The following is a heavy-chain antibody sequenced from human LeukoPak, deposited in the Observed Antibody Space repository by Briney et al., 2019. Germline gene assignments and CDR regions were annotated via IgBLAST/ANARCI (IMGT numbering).Heavy chain of an antibody. CDR3: ASGRSSGYYYGMDV. D-gene: IGHD3-10*01. Sequence: SVKVSCKASGGTFSSYTISWVRQAPGQGLEWMGGIIPILGIANYAQKFQGRVTITADKSTSTAYMELSSLRSEDTAVYYCASGRSSGYYYGMDVWGQGTTVTVSS. CDR2: IIPILGIA. CDR1: GGTFSSYT. J-gene: IGHJ6*02. V-gene: IGHV1-69*02.